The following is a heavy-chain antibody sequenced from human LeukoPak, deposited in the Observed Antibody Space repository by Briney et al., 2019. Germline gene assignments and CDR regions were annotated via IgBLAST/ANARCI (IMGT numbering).Heavy chain of an antibody. V-gene: IGHV3-23*01. D-gene: IGHD3-10*01. CDR3: AKDLEEVPAAMPRSVLLWFGESLFDY. J-gene: IGHJ4*02. CDR1: GFTFSIFG. CDR2: ITNGGGST. Sequence: PGGSLRLSCAASGFTFSIFGVSWVRQAPGKGLEWVSGITNGGGSTYYADSVKGRFTISRDNSKNTLYLQMNSLRAEDTAVYYCAKDLEEVPAAMPRSVLLWFGESLFDYWGQGTLVTVSS.